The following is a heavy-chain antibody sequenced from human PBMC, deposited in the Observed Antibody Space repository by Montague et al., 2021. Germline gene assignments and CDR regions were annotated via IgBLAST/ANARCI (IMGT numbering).Heavy chain of an antibody. Sequence: SETLSLTCGLSGGSLSGYYWAWIRQTPGKGLEWIGNINHSGSAKYNPSLKNRVSISVGTSNNQFFLDLTSVTAADTAMYFCARGLFGTVNGQYSGGWYYFDEWGQGTMVTVSA. CDR3: ARGLFGTVNGQYSGGWYYFDE. CDR2: INHSGSA. V-gene: IGHV4-34*01. CDR1: GGSLSGYY. J-gene: IGHJ4*02. D-gene: IGHD6-19*01.